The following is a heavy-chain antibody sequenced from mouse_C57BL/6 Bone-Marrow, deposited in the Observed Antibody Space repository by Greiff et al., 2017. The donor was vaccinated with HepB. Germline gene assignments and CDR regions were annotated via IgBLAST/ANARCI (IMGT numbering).Heavy chain of an antibody. Sequence: EVKLVESGGGLVQPGGSLKLSCAASGFTFSDSYMYWVRQTPEKRLEWVAYISNGGGSTYYPDTVKGRFTISRDNAKNTLYLQMSRLKSEDTAMYYCGRRYGSSVAYWGQGTLVTVTA. J-gene: IGHJ3*01. V-gene: IGHV5-12*01. D-gene: IGHD1-1*01. CDR1: GFTFSDSY. CDR2: ISNGGGST. CDR3: GRRYGSSVAY.